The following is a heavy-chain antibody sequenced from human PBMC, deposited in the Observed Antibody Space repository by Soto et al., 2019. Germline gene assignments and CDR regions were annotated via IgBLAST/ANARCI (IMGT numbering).Heavy chain of an antibody. J-gene: IGHJ6*02. CDR1: GGSISYEYYH. CDR3: VREDDGGDREYYGLDV. CDR2: VHYSGSI. Sequence: PSETLSLTCTVSGGSISYEYYHWTWIRQSPGKGLEWIGYVHYSGSIMYNPSFKSRVTISVDTSKNQFSLLLSSVTAADMAVYFFVREDDGGDREYYGLDVWGQGTTVTVSS. V-gene: IGHV4-30-4*08. D-gene: IGHD3-16*01.